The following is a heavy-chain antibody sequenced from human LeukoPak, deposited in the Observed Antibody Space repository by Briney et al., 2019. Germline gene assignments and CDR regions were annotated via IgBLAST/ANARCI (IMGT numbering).Heavy chain of an antibody. CDR3: AREEEQMARGLDP. J-gene: IGHJ5*02. Sequence: SETLSLTCTVSGGSISTYYWSWLRQPAGRGLEWIGRIYTSGSTNYNPSLKSRVTMSVDTSKNQFSLKLSSVTAADTAVYYCAREEEQMARGLDPWGQGALVTVSS. CDR1: GGSISTYY. D-gene: IGHD5-24*01. CDR2: IYTSGST. V-gene: IGHV4-4*07.